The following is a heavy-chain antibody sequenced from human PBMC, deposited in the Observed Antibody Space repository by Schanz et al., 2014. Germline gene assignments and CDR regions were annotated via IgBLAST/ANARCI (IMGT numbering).Heavy chain of an antibody. CDR1: GFIFNDYY. CDR2: ISRDGTTS. D-gene: IGHD7-27*01. Sequence: QVQLVESGGGLVKPGGSLRLSCAASGFIFNDYYMNWIRQAPGKGLEWLSYISRDGTTSYYADSVKGRFTISRDNAKNSLYLEMTSLRGEDTAVYYCARESLNWEAFDIWGQGTTVTVSS. V-gene: IGHV3-11*01. J-gene: IGHJ3*02. CDR3: ARESLNWEAFDI.